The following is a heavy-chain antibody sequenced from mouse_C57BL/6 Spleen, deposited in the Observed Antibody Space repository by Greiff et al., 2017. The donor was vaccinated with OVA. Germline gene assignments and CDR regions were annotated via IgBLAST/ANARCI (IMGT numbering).Heavy chain of an antibody. CDR1: GFTFSSYA. Sequence: EVKLVESGEGLVKPGGSLKLSCAASGFTFSSYAMSWVRQTPEKRLEWVAYISSGGDYIYYADTVKGRFTISRDNARNTLYLQMSSLQSEDTAMYYCTRESLATLTGTSYFDYWGQGTTLTVSS. D-gene: IGHD4-1*01. J-gene: IGHJ2*01. V-gene: IGHV5-9-1*02. CDR3: TRESLATLTGTSYFDY. CDR2: ISSGGDYI.